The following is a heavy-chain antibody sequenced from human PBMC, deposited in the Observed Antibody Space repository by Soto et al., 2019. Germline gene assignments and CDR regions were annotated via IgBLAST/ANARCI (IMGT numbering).Heavy chain of an antibody. CDR1: GCTFSSYT. V-gene: IGHV1-69*02. J-gene: IGHJ6*03. CDR2: IIPILGIA. CDR3: AADSRVVPAARRHFEYYYMDV. Sequence: ASVKVSCKASGCTFSSYTISWVRQAPGQGLEWMGRIIPILGIANYAQKFQGRVTITADKSTSTVYMELSSLRSEDTAVYYCAADSRVVPAARRHFEYYYMDVWGTGTRVTVSS. D-gene: IGHD2-15*01.